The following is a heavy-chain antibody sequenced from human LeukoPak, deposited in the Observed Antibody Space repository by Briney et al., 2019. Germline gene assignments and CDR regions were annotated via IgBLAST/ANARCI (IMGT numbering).Heavy chain of an antibody. CDR2: ISWNSGSI. V-gene: IGHV3-9*01. J-gene: IGHJ4*02. Sequence: GRSLRLSCAASGFTFDDYAMHWVRQAPGKGLEWVSGISWNSGSIGYADSVKGRFTISRDNAKNSLYLQMNSLRAEDTALYYCAKDPNHDHSGYDYGPFDYWGQGTLVTVSS. D-gene: IGHD5-12*01. CDR1: GFTFDDYA. CDR3: AKDPNHDHSGYDYGPFDY.